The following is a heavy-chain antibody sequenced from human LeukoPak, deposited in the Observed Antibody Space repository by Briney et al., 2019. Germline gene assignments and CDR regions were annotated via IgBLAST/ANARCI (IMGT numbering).Heavy chain of an antibody. D-gene: IGHD3-10*01. J-gene: IGHJ5*02. CDR2: ISSSGSTI. Sequence: GGSLRLSCAASGFTFSSFEMNWVRQAPGKGLEWVSYISSSGSTIYYADSVKGRFTISRDNSKNTLYLQMNSLRAEDTAVYYCAKDYSKTSYYGSGTYYRPNWFDPWGQGTLVTVSS. CDR1: GFTFSSFE. CDR3: AKDYSKTSYYGSGTYYRPNWFDP. V-gene: IGHV3-48*03.